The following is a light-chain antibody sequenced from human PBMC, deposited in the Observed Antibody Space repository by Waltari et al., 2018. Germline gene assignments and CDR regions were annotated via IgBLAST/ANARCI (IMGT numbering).Light chain of an antibody. CDR3: QKDYSMPYT. CDR1: QSVLYSSNNKNY. CDR2: WAS. Sequence: DIVMTQSPDSLAVSLGERATINCKSSQSVLYSSNNKNYLAWYQQKPGQPPKLLIYWASTRESGVPDRFSGSGSGTDFTLTISSLQAEDVAIYYCQKDYSMPYTFGQGTKLEIK. V-gene: IGKV4-1*01. J-gene: IGKJ2*01.